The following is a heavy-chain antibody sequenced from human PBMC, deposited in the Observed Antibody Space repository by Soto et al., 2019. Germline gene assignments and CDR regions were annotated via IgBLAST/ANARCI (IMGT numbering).Heavy chain of an antibody. CDR1: GGTYRNYA. D-gene: IGHD3-22*01. J-gene: IGHJ4*02. CDR2: IIPISGTT. CDR3: ARDEGDDSSGYYDVNY. V-gene: IGHV1-69*01. Sequence: QVHRVRSGAEVKKPGSSVRVSCKASGGTYRNYAVNWVRQAPGQGLEWMGGIIPISGTTNYAQKFQGRVTITADESTSTAYMELRRLRSEDTAVYFCARDEGDDSSGYYDVNYWGQGTLDTVSS.